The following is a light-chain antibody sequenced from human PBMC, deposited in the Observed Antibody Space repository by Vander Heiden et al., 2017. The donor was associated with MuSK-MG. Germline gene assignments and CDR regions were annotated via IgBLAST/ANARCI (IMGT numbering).Light chain of an antibody. J-gene: IGKJ5*01. CDR1: QDIYTH. Sequence: IEMTQSPPSLSASVGDRVTITCRASQDIYTHLSWFQQKAGKAPKPLIYAASSLRSGVPPKFSGSGSGTDFSLTISSLQPEDSATYYCQQYSRYPPTFGQGTRLEMK. CDR3: QQYSRYPPT. CDR2: AAS. V-gene: IGKV1-16*02.